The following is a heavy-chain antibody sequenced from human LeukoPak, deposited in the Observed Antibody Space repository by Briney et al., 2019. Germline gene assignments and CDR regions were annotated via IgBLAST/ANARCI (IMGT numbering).Heavy chain of an antibody. CDR1: GFIFINAW. J-gene: IGHJ4*02. V-gene: IGHV3-15*07. D-gene: IGHD5-18*01. Sequence: GGSLRLSCAASGFIFINAWMNWVRQAPGKGLEWVGHIKSKTDGGATDYAAPVKGRFTISRDDSKNTLYLQMNSLRVEDTAIYYCVKLRGNNYENWGQGILVTVSS. CDR2: IKSKTDGGAT. CDR3: VKLRGNNYEN.